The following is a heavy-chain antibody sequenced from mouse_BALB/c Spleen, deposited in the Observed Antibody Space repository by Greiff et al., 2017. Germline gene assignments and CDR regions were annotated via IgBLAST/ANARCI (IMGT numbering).Heavy chain of an antibody. CDR2: ISYSGST. D-gene: IGHD2-1*01. CDR3: ARYYGNYGYFDV. Sequence: EVKLQESGPSLVKPSQTLSLTCSVTGDSITSGYWNWIRKFPGNKLEYMGYISYSGSTYYNPSLKSRISITRDTSKNQYYLQLNPVTTEDTATYYCARYYGNYGYFDVWGAGTTVTVSS. J-gene: IGHJ1*01. V-gene: IGHV3-8*02. CDR1: GDSITSGY.